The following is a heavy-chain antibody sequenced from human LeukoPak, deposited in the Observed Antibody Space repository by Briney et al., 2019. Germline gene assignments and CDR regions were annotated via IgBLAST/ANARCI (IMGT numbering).Heavy chain of an antibody. CDR1: GFTFSSNW. CDR3: VAIVAARPR. V-gene: IGHV3-74*01. CDR2: IDGDGSTT. J-gene: IGHJ4*02. D-gene: IGHD6-6*01. Sequence: GGSLRLSCAASGFTFSSNWMHWVRRAPGKGLVWISRIDGDGSTTNFADSVKGRFTISRDNSKNTLYLQMNSLRAEDTAVYHCVAIVAARPRWGQGTLVTVSS.